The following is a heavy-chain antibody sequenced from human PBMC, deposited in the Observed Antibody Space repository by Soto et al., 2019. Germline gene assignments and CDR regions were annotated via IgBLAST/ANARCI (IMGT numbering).Heavy chain of an antibody. CDR1: GGSISSGGYY. CDR3: ARVVELELGNAFDI. CDR2: IYYSGST. V-gene: IGHV4-31*03. D-gene: IGHD1-7*01. Sequence: QVQLQESGPGLVKPSQTLSLTCTVSGGSISSGGYYWSWIRQHPGKGLEWIGYIYYSGSTYYNQSLKSRVTISVDTSKNQFSLKLSSVTAADTAVYYCARVVELELGNAFDIWGQGTMVTVSS. J-gene: IGHJ3*02.